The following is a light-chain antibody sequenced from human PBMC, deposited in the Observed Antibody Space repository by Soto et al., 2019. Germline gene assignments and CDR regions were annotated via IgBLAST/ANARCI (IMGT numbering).Light chain of an antibody. V-gene: IGLV3-21*02. CDR1: NLQTKN. CDR3: QVLDTNSGAV. Sequence: SYELTQPPSVSVAPGQTAIITCGGDNLQTKNVHWYQQRPGQAPVLVIYDDKKRPSGIPERFSGSSSGNLATLTLIRVESRDEADYYFQVLDTNSGAVFGGGTKLTVL. CDR2: DDK. J-gene: IGLJ2*01.